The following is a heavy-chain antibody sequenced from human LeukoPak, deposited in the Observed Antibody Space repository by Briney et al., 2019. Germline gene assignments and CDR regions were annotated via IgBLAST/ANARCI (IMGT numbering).Heavy chain of an antibody. CDR3: ARVSPLYDILTGPYFDY. Sequence: SETLSLTCTVSGGSISSYYWSWIRQPPGKGLEWIGYIYYSGSTNYNPSLKSRVTMSVDTSENQFSLKLSSVTAADTAMYYCARVSPLYDILTGPYFDYWGQGALVTVSS. D-gene: IGHD3-9*01. CDR2: IYYSGST. V-gene: IGHV4-59*01. J-gene: IGHJ4*02. CDR1: GGSISSYY.